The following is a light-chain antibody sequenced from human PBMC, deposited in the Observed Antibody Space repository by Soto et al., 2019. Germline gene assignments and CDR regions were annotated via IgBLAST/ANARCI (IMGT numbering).Light chain of an antibody. J-gene: IGKJ1*01. CDR3: QQSYSIPPT. V-gene: IGKV1-39*01. CDR1: RRISTY. CDR2: DAS. Sequence: DIHMTQSPSSLSASVGDRVTITCRASRRISTYLNWYQQKPGKAPNLLIYDASTLQSGVPSRFSGSGSGTEFTLTITGLQPEDCAIYYFQQSYSIPPTFGQGTKVDIK.